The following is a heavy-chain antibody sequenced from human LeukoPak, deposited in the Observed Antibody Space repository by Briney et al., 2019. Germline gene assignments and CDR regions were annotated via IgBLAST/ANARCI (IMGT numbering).Heavy chain of an antibody. CDR1: GYTFTGYY. CDR3: ARGPPMIVVDKGSYYYMDV. J-gene: IGHJ6*03. CDR2: INPNSGGT. V-gene: IGHV1-2*02. D-gene: IGHD3-22*01. Sequence: ASVKVSCKASGYTFTGYYMHWVRQAPGQGLEWMGWINPNSGGTNYAQKFQGRVTMTRDTSISTAYMELSRLRSDDTAVYYCARGPPMIVVDKGSYYYMDVWGKGTTVTVSS.